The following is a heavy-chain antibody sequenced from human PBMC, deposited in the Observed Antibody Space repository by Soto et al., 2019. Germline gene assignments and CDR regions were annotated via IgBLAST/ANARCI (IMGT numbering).Heavy chain of an antibody. CDR3: ARPLWRDDYNWGYFDL. J-gene: IGHJ2*01. V-gene: IGHV3-30-3*01. Sequence: QVQLVESGGGVVQPGRSLRLSCAASGFTFSSYAMHWVRQAPGKGLEWVAVISYDGSNKYYADSVKGRFTISRDNSKNTLYLKMNSMRDEDTAVYYCARPLWRDDYNWGYFDLWGRGTLVTVSS. D-gene: IGHD4-4*01. CDR2: ISYDGSNK. CDR1: GFTFSSYA.